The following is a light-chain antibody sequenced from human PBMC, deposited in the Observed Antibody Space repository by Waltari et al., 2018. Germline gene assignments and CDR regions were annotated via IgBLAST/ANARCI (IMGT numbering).Light chain of an antibody. V-gene: IGKV2-28*01. Sequence: DIVMTQSPLSLPVTPGEPASISCRSSQSLLNSNVYNYLDWYLQKPGQSPQLLIYLGSNRASGVPDRFSGSGSGTDFTLKISRVEAEDVGVYYCMQALQTPTFGQGTRLEIK. CDR1: QSLLNSNVYNY. CDR2: LGS. CDR3: MQALQTPT. J-gene: IGKJ5*01.